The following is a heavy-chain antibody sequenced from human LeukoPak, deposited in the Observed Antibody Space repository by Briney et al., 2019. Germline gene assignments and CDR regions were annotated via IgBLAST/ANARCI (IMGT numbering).Heavy chain of an antibody. CDR3: ARGENYYFHTDV. J-gene: IGHJ6*03. D-gene: IGHD2/OR15-2a*01. CDR2: LYSGGDT. V-gene: IGHV3-66*02. CDR1: GFSVSDSY. Sequence: GGSLRLSCAASGFSVSDSYMSWVRQAPGKGLEWVSILYSGGDTYYSASVRGRFTISRNNSKNTLYLQMNTLSAADTAVYFCARGENYYFHTDVWGKGATVTVSS.